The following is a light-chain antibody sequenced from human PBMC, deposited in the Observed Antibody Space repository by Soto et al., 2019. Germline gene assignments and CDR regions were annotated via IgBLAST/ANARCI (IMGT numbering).Light chain of an antibody. J-gene: IGKJ1*01. CDR3: QQFHSYWT. V-gene: IGKV1-5*03. CDR1: QSVSIW. CDR2: KAS. Sequence: DIQMTQSPSTLSASVGDRVTITCRASQSVSIWLDWYLQKPGKAPKLLIYKASSLKSGVPSRFSGSGSGTEFTLPSSSLQPDDFASYYCQQFHSYWTFGQGTKVEMK.